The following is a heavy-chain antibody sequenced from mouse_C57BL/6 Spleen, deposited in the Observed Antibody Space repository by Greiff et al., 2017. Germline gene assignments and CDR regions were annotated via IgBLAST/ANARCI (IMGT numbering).Heavy chain of an antibody. J-gene: IGHJ3*01. Sequence: EVKVEESGPGMVKPSQSLSLTCTVTGYSITSGYDWHWIRHFPGNKLEWMGYISYSGSTNYNPSLKSRISITHDTSKNHFFLKLNSVTTEDTATYYCARDSDYEGFAYWGQGTLVTVSA. V-gene: IGHV3-1*01. CDR3: ARDSDYEGFAY. D-gene: IGHD2-4*01. CDR1: GYSITSGYD. CDR2: ISYSGST.